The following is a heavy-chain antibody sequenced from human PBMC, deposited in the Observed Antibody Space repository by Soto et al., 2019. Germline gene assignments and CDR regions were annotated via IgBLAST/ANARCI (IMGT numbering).Heavy chain of an antibody. J-gene: IGHJ4*01. CDR2: ISHNDEPKI. V-gene: IGHV3-30-3*01. CDR3: SRGLRASTYYNAFDY. Sequence: QVQLVASGGGVVQPGSSLRLSCAASGFSFKNYAFHWVRQAPGKGLEWVALISHNDEPKIFYADSVQGRFTISRDNFNNTVNLKTKSMRDEDTAVYHCSRGLRASTYYNAFDYWGQGTQFTVAS. D-gene: IGHD3-10*01. CDR1: GFSFKNYA.